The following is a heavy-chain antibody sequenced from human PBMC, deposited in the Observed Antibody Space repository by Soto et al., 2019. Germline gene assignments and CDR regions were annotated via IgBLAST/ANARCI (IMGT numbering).Heavy chain of an antibody. D-gene: IGHD3-10*01. CDR3: ARDSFYYGSGSPSRDAFDI. J-gene: IGHJ3*02. V-gene: IGHV3-66*01. CDR2: MYPDGST. CDR1: GFTVSSNY. Sequence: PGGSLRLSCEASGFTVSSNYMTWVRQAPGKGLEWVSVMYPDGSTFYAHSVKGRFTISRDNSKNTLYLQMTSLRAEDTAVYFCARDSFYYGSGSPSRDAFDIWGQGTMVTVSS.